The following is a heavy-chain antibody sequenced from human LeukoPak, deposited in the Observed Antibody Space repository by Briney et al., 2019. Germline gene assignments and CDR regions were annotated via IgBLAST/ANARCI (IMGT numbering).Heavy chain of an antibody. Sequence: GGSLRLSCAASGITFDDFSMHWVRQSPGKGLEWVSSISSSSSYIYYADSVKGRFTISRDNAKNSLYLQMNSLRAEDTAVYYCASSPCDYWGQGTLVTVSS. CDR2: ISSSSSYI. CDR1: GITFDDFS. J-gene: IGHJ4*02. V-gene: IGHV3-21*01. CDR3: ASSPCDY.